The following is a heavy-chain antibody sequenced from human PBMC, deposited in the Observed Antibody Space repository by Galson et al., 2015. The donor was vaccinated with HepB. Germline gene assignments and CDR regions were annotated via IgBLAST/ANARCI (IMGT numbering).Heavy chain of an antibody. Sequence: SLRLSCAASGFTFSSYAMNWVRQAPGKGLEWVSTISGSGGSTYYADSVKGRFTISRDNSENTLHQQLNSLRAEDTAVYYCAKDHEYGDFDHWGQGTLVTVSS. V-gene: IGHV3-23*01. CDR2: ISGSGGST. D-gene: IGHD4/OR15-4a*01. CDR3: AKDHEYGDFDH. J-gene: IGHJ1*01. CDR1: GFTFSSYA.